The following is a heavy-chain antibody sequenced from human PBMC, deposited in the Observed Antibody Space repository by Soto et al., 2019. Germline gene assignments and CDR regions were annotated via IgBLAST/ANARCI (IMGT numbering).Heavy chain of an antibody. J-gene: IGHJ4*02. CDR3: ARRDTSGFLRYFDN. CDR1: GGTLSSFINYP. Sequence: QMQLVQSGAEVKKPGSSVKVSCKASGGTLSSFINYPINWVRQAPGQGLEWMGGIVPNVGTVNYAQKFQGRVTITADKSTGTAYREVSSLRSEDTALYYWARRDTSGFLRYFDNWGQGTLVTVSS. D-gene: IGHD3-3*01. CDR2: IVPNVGTV. V-gene: IGHV1-69*06.